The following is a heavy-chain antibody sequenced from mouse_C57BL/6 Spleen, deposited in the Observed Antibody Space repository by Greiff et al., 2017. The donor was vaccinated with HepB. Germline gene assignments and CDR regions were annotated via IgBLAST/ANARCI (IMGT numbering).Heavy chain of an antibody. Sequence: EVKLMESGGDLVKPGGSLKLSCAASGFTFSSYGMSWVRQTPDKRLEWVATISSGGSYTYYPDSVKGRFTISRDNAKNTLYLQMSSLKSEDTAMYYCAREAARRDFDYWGQGTTLTVSS. CDR1: GFTFSSYG. V-gene: IGHV5-6*01. CDR3: AREAARRDFDY. D-gene: IGHD6-1*01. J-gene: IGHJ2*01. CDR2: ISSGGSYT.